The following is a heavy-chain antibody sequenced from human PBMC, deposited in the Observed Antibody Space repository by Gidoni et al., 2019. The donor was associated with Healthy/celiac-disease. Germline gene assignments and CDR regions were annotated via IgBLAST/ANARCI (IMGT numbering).Heavy chain of an antibody. CDR1: GGSFSGYY. D-gene: IGHD5-18*01. Sequence: QVQLQQWGAGLLKPSETLSLTCAVYGGSFSGYYWSWIRQPPGKGLEWIGEINHSGSTNYNPSLKSRVTISVDTSKNQFSLKLSSVTAADTAVYYCARERYSYGIRAYYYGMDVWGQGTTVTVSS. CDR3: ARERYSYGIRAYYYGMDV. J-gene: IGHJ6*02. V-gene: IGHV4-34*01. CDR2: INHSGST.